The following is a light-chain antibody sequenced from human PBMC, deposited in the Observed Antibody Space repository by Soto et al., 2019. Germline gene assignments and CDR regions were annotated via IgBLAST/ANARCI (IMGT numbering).Light chain of an antibody. CDR1: QSVSNN. CDR3: QQYNNLPPFT. CDR2: GAS. V-gene: IGKV3-15*01. J-gene: IGKJ5*01. Sequence: ELVMTQSPVTLSVSPGERATLSCRASQSVSNNLAWYQQKPGQAPSLLIYGASTRATGIPARFSGSGSGTDFTLTISSLQSEDFAVYYCQQYNNLPPFTFGQGTRLEIK.